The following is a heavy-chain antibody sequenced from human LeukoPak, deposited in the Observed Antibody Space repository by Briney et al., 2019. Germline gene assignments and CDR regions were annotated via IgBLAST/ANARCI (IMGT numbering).Heavy chain of an antibody. CDR3: TSQTTVVTRGDAFDI. CDR2: IRYDGSKK. D-gene: IGHD4-23*01. Sequence: GGSLRLSCAASGFTFSSYGMHWVRQAPGKGLEWVAFIRYDGSKKYYADSVKGRFTISRDNSKNTLYLQMNSLKTEDTAVYYCTSQTTVVTRGDAFDIWGQGTMVTVSS. V-gene: IGHV3-30*02. J-gene: IGHJ3*02. CDR1: GFTFSSYG.